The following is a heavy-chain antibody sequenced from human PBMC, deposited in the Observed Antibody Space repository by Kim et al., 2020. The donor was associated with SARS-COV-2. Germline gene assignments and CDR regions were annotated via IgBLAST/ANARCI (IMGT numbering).Heavy chain of an antibody. CDR1: GFSFSSYA. J-gene: IGHJ6*02. CDR2: ISYDGSNK. V-gene: IGHV3-30-3*01. CDR3: ARDASGYDFWSGYGPRDGMDV. Sequence: GGSLRLSCAASGFSFSSYAMHWVRQAPGKGLEWVAVISYDGSNKYYADSVKGRFTISRDNSKNTLYRQMNSLRADDTAVYYCARDASGYDFWSGYGPRDGMDVWGQGTTVTVSS. D-gene: IGHD3-3*01.